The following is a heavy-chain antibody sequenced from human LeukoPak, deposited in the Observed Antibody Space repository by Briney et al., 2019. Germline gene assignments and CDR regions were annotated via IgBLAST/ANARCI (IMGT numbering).Heavy chain of an antibody. V-gene: IGHV1-24*01. CDR3: ATHPDGSENYLDY. Sequence: ASVKVSCKLSGYTLTEIAMHWVRQAPGEGLEWMGSFDPEEAEPIYAQKFQGRVIMTDDISTDTAYMELTSLTSEDTAVYFCATHPDGSENYLDYWGQGTLVTVSS. CDR1: GYTLTEIA. CDR2: FDPEEAEP. D-gene: IGHD3-10*01. J-gene: IGHJ4*02.